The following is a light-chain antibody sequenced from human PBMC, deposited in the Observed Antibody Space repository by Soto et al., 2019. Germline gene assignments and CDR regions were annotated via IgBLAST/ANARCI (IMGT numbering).Light chain of an antibody. J-gene: IGLJ2*01. CDR3: AAWDDSLNAVV. CDR2: SNN. V-gene: IGLV1-44*01. CDR1: TSNIGSNT. Sequence: QSVLTQSPSASGTPGQRVTISCSGSTSNIGSNTVNWYQQLPGTAPKLLIYSNNQRPSGVPDRFSGSKSGTSASLAISGLQSEDEADYSCAAWDDSLNAVVFGGGTKVTVL.